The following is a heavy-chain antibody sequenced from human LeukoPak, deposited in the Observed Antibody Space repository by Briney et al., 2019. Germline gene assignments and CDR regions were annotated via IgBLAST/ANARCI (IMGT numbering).Heavy chain of an antibody. Sequence: SETLSLTCTVSGYSISNGYYWAWLRQPPGKGLEWIGSIYHSGSTYYNPSLNSRVTISVDTSKNQFSLKLSSVTAADTAVYYCAKSNGYGLIDIWGQGTMVTVSS. V-gene: IGHV4-38-2*02. CDR1: GYSISNGYY. J-gene: IGHJ3*02. CDR2: IYHSGST. CDR3: AKSNGYGLIDI. D-gene: IGHD3-10*01.